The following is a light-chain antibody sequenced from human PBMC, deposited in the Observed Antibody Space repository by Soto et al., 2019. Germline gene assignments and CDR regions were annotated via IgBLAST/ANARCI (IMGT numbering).Light chain of an antibody. Sequence: QSVLTQPASVSGSPGQSITIPCTGTSSDVGGYNYVSWYQRHPGKAPKLMIYDVSNRPSGVSNRFSGSKSGNTASLTISGLQAEDEADYHCSSYTSTSIVFGTGTKVTVL. CDR1: SSDVGGYNY. CDR3: SSYTSTSIV. J-gene: IGLJ1*01. CDR2: DVS. V-gene: IGLV2-14*01.